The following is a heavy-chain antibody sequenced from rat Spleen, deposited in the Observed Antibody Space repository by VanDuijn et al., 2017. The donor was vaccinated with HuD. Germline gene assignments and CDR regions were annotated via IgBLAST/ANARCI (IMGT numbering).Heavy chain of an antibody. CDR2: IWTGGST. D-gene: IGHD1-12*01. CDR1: GFTLTNFH. Sequence: QVQVKESGPGLVQPSQTLSLTCTVSGFTLTNFHVSWVRQPPGKGLEWMGIIWTGGSTAYNSLLKSRLSISRDTSKSQVFLKMNSVQTEDTATYYCAISRSRNYDVLFDSWGQGVMVTVSS. CDR3: AISRSRNYDVLFDS. V-gene: IGHV2-43*01. J-gene: IGHJ2*01.